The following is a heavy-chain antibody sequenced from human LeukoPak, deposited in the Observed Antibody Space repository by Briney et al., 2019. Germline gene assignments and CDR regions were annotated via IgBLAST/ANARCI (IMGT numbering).Heavy chain of an antibody. J-gene: IGHJ5*02. D-gene: IGHD3-10*01. V-gene: IGHV5-10-1*01. CDR1: GYSFTSYW. CDR2: IDPSDSYT. CDR3: ARHFSPYYYGSGSYNWFDP. Sequence: GKSLKISCKGSGYSFTSYWISWVRQMPGKGLEWMGRIDPSDSYTNYSPSFQGHVTISADKSISTAYLQWSSLKASDTAMYYCARHFSPYYYGSGSYNWFDPWGQGTLVTVSS.